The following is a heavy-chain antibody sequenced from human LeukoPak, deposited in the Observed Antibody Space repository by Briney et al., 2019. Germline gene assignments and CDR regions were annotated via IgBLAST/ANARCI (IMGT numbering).Heavy chain of an antibody. CDR1: GFTFGTYA. D-gene: IGHD2-15*01. V-gene: IGHV3-33*01. Sequence: GGSLRLSCAASGFTFGTYAMHWVRQALGKGLEWVAVMWSDGDNRYYADSVKGRFTISRDNSKNTLYLEMNSLRAEDTAVYYCVRDRCSGGSCRLFDYWGQGALVTVSS. CDR2: MWSDGDNR. CDR3: VRDRCSGGSCRLFDY. J-gene: IGHJ4*02.